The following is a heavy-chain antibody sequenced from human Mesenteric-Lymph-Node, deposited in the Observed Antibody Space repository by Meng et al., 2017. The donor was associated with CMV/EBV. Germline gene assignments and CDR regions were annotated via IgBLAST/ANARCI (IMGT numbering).Heavy chain of an antibody. D-gene: IGHD3-22*01. CDR1: GYPFTSYD. J-gene: IGHJ4*02. CDR2: MNLNSGNT. V-gene: IGHV1-8*01. CDR3: AKVCVACYDSSPRGY. Sequence: SGYPFTSYDINWVRQAAGQGLEWMGWMNLNSGNTGYAQKFQGRVTMTRSTSLSIAYMELSSLRVEDTAIYYCAKVCVACYDSSPRGYWGQGTLVTVSS.